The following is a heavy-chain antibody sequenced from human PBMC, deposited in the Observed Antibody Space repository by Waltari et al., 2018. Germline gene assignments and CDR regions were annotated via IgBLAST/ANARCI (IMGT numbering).Heavy chain of an antibody. J-gene: IGHJ3*01. CDR2: ISYAVTT. Sequence: WIRDPPGQGLEWIWTISYAVTTYTNPSLRSRLTMSRDTSKNQLSLTLSSTTAADTAVYYCATYIGASVGTAAFDVWGQGTMVTVSS. D-gene: IGHD5-12*01. V-gene: IGHV4-39*01. CDR3: ATYIGASVGTAAFDV.